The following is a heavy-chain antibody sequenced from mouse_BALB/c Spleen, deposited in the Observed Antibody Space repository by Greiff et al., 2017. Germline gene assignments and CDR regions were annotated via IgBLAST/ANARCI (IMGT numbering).Heavy chain of an antibody. Sequence: QVHVKQSGAELVKPGASVKLSCKTSGYTFTSYWIQWVKQRPGQGLGWIGEIFPGTGTTYYNEKFKGKATLTIDTSSSTAYMQLSSLTSEDSAVYFCGRGYEDFDYWGQGTTLTVSS. CDR3: GRGYEDFDY. V-gene: IGHV1S132*01. D-gene: IGHD2-14*01. CDR2: IFPGTGTT. J-gene: IGHJ2*01. CDR1: GYTFTSYW.